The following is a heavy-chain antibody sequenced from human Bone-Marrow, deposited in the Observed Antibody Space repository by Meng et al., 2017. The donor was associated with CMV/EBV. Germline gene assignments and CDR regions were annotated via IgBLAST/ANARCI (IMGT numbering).Heavy chain of an antibody. D-gene: IGHD6-19*01. V-gene: IGHV3-20*03. CDR1: FTFDDYG. CDR3: ARVRTQSSSDWYGNWFDP. J-gene: IGHJ5*02. CDR2: INWNGGST. Sequence: FTFDDYGMSWVRQAPGKGLEWVSGINWNGGSTGYADSVKGRFTISRDNAKNSLYLQMNSLRAEDTALYYCARVRTQSSSDWYGNWFDPWGQGTLVTVSS.